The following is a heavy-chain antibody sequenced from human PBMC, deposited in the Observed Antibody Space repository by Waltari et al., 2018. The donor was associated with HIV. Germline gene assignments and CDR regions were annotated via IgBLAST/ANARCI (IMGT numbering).Heavy chain of an antibody. CDR3: ARGGYYYDISGYYHY. CDR1: GFTLCNFT. CDR2: IWYDGDKK. V-gene: IGHV3-33*01. Sequence: LVQSGGAVVPPGRSRSLPFPVSGFTLCNFTLNWVRRAPGKGLEWVAVIWYDGDKKYYADSVKGRFTISRDNSKNTLYLQMNSLRVEDTAVYYCARGGYYYDISGYYHYWGQGTLVTVSS. D-gene: IGHD3-22*01. J-gene: IGHJ4*02.